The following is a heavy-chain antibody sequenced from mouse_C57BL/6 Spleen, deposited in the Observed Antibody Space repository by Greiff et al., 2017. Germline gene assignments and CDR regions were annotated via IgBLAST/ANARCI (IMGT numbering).Heavy chain of an antibody. D-gene: IGHD2-4*01. CDR1: GFSLTSYG. J-gene: IGHJ3*01. V-gene: IGHV2-6*01. CDR2: IWGVGST. Sequence: QVQLKESGPGLVAPSQSLSITCTVSGFSLTSYGVDWVRQSPGTGLEWLGVIWGVGSTNYNSALKSRLSISKDNSKSQVFLKMNSLQTDDTAMYYCASGRGLAWFAYWGQGTLVTVSA. CDR3: ASGRGLAWFAY.